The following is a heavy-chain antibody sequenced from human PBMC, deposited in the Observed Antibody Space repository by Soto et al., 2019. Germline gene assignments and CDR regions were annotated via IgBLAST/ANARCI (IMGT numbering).Heavy chain of an antibody. CDR2: MNPNSGNT. CDR3: ATSQGIAVAGKGSRPN. CDR1: GYTFTSYD. Sequence: ASVKVSCKASGYTFTSYDINWVRQATGQGLEWMGWMNPNSGNTGYAQKFQGRVTMTRNTSISTAYMELSSLRSEDTAVYYCATSQGIAVAGKGSRPNWGQGTLVTVSS. J-gene: IGHJ4*02. V-gene: IGHV1-8*01. D-gene: IGHD6-19*01.